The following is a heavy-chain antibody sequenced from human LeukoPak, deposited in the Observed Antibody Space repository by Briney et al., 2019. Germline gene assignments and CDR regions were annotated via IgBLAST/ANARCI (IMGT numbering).Heavy chain of an antibody. D-gene: IGHD2-2*01. CDR2: ISGSGGST. CDR3: AKLGDDIVVVPAAFFDY. V-gene: IGHV3-23*01. Sequence: GGSLRLSCAASGFTFSNYGMSWVRQAPGKGLEWVSGISGSGGSTYYTDSVRGRFTISRDNSKKTLYLQMNSLRAEDAAVYYCAKLGDDIVVVPAAFFDYWGQGTLVTVSS. CDR1: GFTFSNYG. J-gene: IGHJ4*02.